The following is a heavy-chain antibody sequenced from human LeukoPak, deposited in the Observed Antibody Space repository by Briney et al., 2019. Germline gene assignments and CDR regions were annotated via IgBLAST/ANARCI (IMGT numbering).Heavy chain of an antibody. Sequence: GGSLRLSCAASGFAFSSHWMNWVRQAPGKRLEWVANVDREGSDKNYVDSVRGRFTISRDNAKNSLYLQMNSLRVEDTAVYYCARDGVPGGRDVWGQGTTVTV. CDR1: GFAFSSHW. CDR3: ARDGVPGGRDV. V-gene: IGHV3-7*01. CDR2: VDREGSDK. D-gene: IGHD3-16*01. J-gene: IGHJ6*02.